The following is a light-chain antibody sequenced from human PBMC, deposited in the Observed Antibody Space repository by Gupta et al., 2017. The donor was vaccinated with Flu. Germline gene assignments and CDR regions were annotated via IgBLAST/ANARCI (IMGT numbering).Light chain of an antibody. Sequence: SYELTQPPSVSVPPGQTASITCSGDKLGDKYACWYQQKPGQSPVLVIYQDSKRPSGIPERFSGSNSGNTATLTISGTQARDDADYYCQAWDSSTVVFGGGTKLTVL. CDR1: KLGDKY. J-gene: IGLJ2*01. CDR2: QDS. V-gene: IGLV3-1*01. CDR3: QAWDSSTVV.